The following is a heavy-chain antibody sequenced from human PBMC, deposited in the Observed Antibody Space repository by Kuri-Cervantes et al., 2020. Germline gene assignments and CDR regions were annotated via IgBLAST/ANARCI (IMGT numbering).Heavy chain of an antibody. Sequence: GESLKISCAASGFTFSSYAMSWVRQAPGKGLEWVSAISGSGGSTYYADSVKGRFTISRDNSKNTLYLQMNSLRVEDTAVYYCVRPGLRIVVVTAPHYWGQGTLVTVSS. CDR2: ISGSGGST. J-gene: IGHJ4*02. D-gene: IGHD2-21*02. V-gene: IGHV3-23*01. CDR1: GFTFSSYA. CDR3: VRPGLRIVVVTAPHY.